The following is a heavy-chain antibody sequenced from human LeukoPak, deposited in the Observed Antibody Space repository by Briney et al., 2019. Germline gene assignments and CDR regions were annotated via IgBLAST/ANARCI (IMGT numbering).Heavy chain of an antibody. D-gene: IGHD6-19*01. V-gene: IGHV3-21*01. CDR3: ARGGWNNWFDP. Sequence: PGGSLRLSCAASGFTFSSYSMNWVRQAPGKGLEWVSSISSSSSYIYYADSVKGRFTTSRDNAKNSLYLQMNSLRAEDTAVYYCARGGWNNWFDPWGQGTLVTVSS. CDR1: GFTFSSYS. J-gene: IGHJ5*02. CDR2: ISSSSSYI.